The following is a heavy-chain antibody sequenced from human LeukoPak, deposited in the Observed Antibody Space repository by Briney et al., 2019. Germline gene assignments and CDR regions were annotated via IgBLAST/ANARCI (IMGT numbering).Heavy chain of an antibody. J-gene: IGHJ4*02. CDR2: ISSSGSTT. CDR1: GFTFSSYE. V-gene: IGHV3-48*03. D-gene: IGHD1-14*01. CDR3: ARVFGIKGYFDY. Sequence: GGSLRLSCAASGFTFSSYEMNWVRQAPGKGLEWVSYISSSGSTTYYADSVKGRFTISRDNAKNSLYLQMNSLRAEDTAVYYCARVFGIKGYFDYWGQGTLVTVSS.